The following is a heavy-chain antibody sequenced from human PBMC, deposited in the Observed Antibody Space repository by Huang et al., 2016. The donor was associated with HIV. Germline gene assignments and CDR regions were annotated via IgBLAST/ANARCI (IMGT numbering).Heavy chain of an antibody. J-gene: IGHJ5*02. V-gene: IGHV1-3*01. CDR3: ASGQRMRESDIVATIPAS. CDR2: INPGKGNT. CDR1: GYNFTSRG. Sequence: QVHLVQSGPEVKKPGASVKVSCKASGYNFTSRGLHWVRQAPGQRLEWMGYINPGKGNTKYSPKFQDRGTLTRDISANTAYMQLSRLTSEDTAVYYCASGQRMRESDIVATIPASWGQGALVTVSS. D-gene: IGHD5-12*01.